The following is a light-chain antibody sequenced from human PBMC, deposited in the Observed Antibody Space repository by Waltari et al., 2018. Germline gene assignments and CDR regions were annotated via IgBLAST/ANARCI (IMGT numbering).Light chain of an antibody. J-gene: IGLJ2*01. CDR2: DVS. Sequence: QSALTQPRSVSGSPGQSVTISCTGTSSAVGAYNYVSWHQHPPGKPPKLIILDVSERPSGVPDRFSGSKSGSTASLTISGLQADDEGDYYCCSFAGGYTMAIGGGTKLTVL. CDR1: SSAVGAYNY. CDR3: CSFAGGYTMA. V-gene: IGLV2-11*01.